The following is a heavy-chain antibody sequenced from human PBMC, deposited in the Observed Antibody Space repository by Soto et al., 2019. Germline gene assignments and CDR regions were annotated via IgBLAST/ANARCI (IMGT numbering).Heavy chain of an antibody. V-gene: IGHV3-23*01. J-gene: IGHJ4*02. Sequence: PGGSLRLSCAASGLTFSSYAMSWVRQAPGKGLEWVSAISGSGGSTYYADSVKGRFTISRDNSKNTLYLQMNSLRAEDTAVYYCAKVLRGLAVAGPDYWGQGTLVTVSS. CDR3: AKVLRGLAVAGPDY. CDR1: GLTFSSYA. D-gene: IGHD6-19*01. CDR2: ISGSGGST.